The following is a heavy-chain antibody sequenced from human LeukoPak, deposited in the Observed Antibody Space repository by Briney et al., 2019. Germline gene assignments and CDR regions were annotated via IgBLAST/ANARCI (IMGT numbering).Heavy chain of an antibody. CDR3: ARVNIGDTAMVYDAFDI. J-gene: IGHJ3*02. D-gene: IGHD5-18*01. CDR1: GYTFTSYG. CDR2: ISAYNGNT. V-gene: IGHV1-18*01. Sequence: VKVSCKASGYTFTSYGISWVRQAPGQGLEWMGWISAYNGNTNYAQKLQGRVTMTTDTSTSTAYMELRSLRSDDTAVYYCARVNIGDTAMVYDAFDIWGQGTMVTVSS.